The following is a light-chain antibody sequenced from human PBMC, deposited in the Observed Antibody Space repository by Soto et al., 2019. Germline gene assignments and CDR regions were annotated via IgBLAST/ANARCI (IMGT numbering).Light chain of an antibody. CDR1: KSDIGVYDF. J-gene: IGLJ1*01. Sequence: LTQPPSASGSPGQSVTISCTGTKSDIGVYDFVSWYQHHPGKAPRLIIYEVVQRPSGVPDRFSGSKSGNTASLTVSGLQAADEADYFCKSYAGSNTYVFGSGTKVTVL. CDR2: EVV. CDR3: KSYAGSNTYV. V-gene: IGLV2-8*01.